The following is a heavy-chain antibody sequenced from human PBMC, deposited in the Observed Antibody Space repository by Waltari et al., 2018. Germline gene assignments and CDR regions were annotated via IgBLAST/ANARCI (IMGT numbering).Heavy chain of an antibody. Sequence: QVQLQESGPGLVKPSQTLSLTCTVSGCSISSGSYYWSWIRQPAGKGLEWIGYIYTSGSTNYNPSLKSRVTISVDTSKNQFSLKLSSVTAADTAVYYCARDSYYYDSSGFYWGQGTLVTVSS. J-gene: IGHJ4*02. CDR3: ARDSYYYDSSGFY. CDR1: GCSISSGSYY. D-gene: IGHD3-22*01. V-gene: IGHV4-61*09. CDR2: IYTSGST.